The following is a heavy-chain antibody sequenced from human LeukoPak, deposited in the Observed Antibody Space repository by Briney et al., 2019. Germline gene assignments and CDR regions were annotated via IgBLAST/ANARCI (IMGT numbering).Heavy chain of an antibody. D-gene: IGHD1-26*01. CDR3: ARDIALGATTGLDY. V-gene: IGHV1-18*01. Sequence: APVKVSCKASGYTFTSYGISWVRQAPGQGLEWMGWISAYNGNTNYAQKLQGRVTMTTDTSTSTAYMELRSLRSDDTAVYYCARDIALGATTGLDYWGQGTLVTVSS. CDR1: GYTFTSYG. J-gene: IGHJ4*02. CDR2: ISAYNGNT.